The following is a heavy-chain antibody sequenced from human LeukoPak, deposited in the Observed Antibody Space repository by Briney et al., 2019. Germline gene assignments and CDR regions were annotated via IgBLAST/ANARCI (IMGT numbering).Heavy chain of an antibody. CDR2: INPNSGGT. J-gene: IGHJ4*02. V-gene: IGHV1-2*02. CDR1: GDTLTGYY. CDR3: AQYSGYCSSTSCYENFFDY. D-gene: IGHD2-2*01. Sequence: ASVKVSCKASGDTLTGYYMHCVRQAPVQGLECMGCINPNSGGTNYAQKFQGSVTMTRDTSISTAYMELSRLRSDDTAVYYCAQYSGYCSSTSCYENFFDYWGQGTLVTVSS.